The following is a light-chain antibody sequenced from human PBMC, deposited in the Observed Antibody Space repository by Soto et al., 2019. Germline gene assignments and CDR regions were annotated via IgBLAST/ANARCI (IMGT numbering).Light chain of an antibody. CDR2: GAS. Sequence: EIVMTQSPATLSVSPGERATVSCRASQSVGNNLAWYQQRPGQAPRLLIHGASARPSGVPARFSGSGSGTDFTLTISSLQSEDFAVYYCQQYADSPITFGPGTTVDLK. J-gene: IGKJ3*01. CDR3: QQYADSPIT. CDR1: QSVGNN. V-gene: IGKV3-15*01.